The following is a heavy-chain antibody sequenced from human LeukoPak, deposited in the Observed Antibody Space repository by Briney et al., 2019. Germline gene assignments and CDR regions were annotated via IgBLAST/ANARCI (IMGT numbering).Heavy chain of an antibody. CDR1: GGSISSYY. CDR2: IYYSGTT. Sequence: PSETLSLTCTVSGGSISSYYWSWIRQPPGKGLEWIGYIYYSGTTYYKPSLRSRVSVSVDTSKNQLSLNLTSVTAADTALYYCARHGYYYYTSGYFGYWGQGILVTVSS. J-gene: IGHJ4*02. CDR3: ARHGYYYYTSGYFGY. D-gene: IGHD3-22*01. V-gene: IGHV4-59*08.